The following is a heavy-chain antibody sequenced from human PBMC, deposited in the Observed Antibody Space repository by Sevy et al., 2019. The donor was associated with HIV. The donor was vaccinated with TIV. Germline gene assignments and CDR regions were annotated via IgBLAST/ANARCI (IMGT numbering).Heavy chain of an antibody. CDR1: GFTFSSYA. CDR3: ARDLYSSSWYRSSTVYYYYGMDV. CDR2: ISYDGSNK. V-gene: IGHV3-30*04. J-gene: IGHJ6*02. Sequence: GGSLRLSCAASGFTFSSYAMHWVRQAPGKGLEWVAVISYDGSNKYYADSVKGRFTISRDNSKNTLDLQMNSLRAEDTAVYYCARDLYSSSWYRSSTVYYYYGMDVWGQGTTVTVSS. D-gene: IGHD6-13*01.